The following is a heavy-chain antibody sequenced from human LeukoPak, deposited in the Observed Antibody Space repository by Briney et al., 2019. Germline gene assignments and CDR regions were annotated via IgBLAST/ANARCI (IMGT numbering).Heavy chain of an antibody. CDR3: ARRATSSWYYDY. D-gene: IGHD6-13*01. CDR2: IYITGST. CDR1: GASISDYY. J-gene: IGHJ4*02. V-gene: IGHV4-4*07. Sequence: SETLSLTCTVSGASISDYYWSWIRQAAGKGLDWIGRIYITGSTSYNPSLKRRVTMSLDTSKNQFSLLLYSVTAADTAVYYCARRATSSWYYDYWGQGALVTVSS.